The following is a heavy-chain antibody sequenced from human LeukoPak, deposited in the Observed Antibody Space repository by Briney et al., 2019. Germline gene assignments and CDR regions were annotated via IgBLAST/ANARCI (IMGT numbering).Heavy chain of an antibody. V-gene: IGHV3-21*01. CDR1: GFTFSSYS. CDR2: ISSSSSYI. D-gene: IGHD1-1*01. J-gene: IGHJ4*02. CDR3: ARFNWNAEGIY. Sequence: GGSLRLSCAASGFTFSSYSMNWVRQAPGKGLEWVSSISSSSSYIYYADSVKGRFTISRDNAKNSLYLQMNSQRAEDTAVYYCARFNWNAEGIYWGQGTLVTVSS.